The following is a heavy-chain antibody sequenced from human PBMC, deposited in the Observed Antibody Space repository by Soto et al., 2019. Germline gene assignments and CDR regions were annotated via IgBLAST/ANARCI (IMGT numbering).Heavy chain of an antibody. CDR2: ISSRSTYI. V-gene: IGHV3-21*01. D-gene: IGHD2-2*01. CDR3: ASLVVPAALPGWTTTNYYCYYGMDV. J-gene: IGHJ6*02. CDR1: GFTLSSYS. Sequence: EVQLVESGGGLVNPGGSLRLSCAASGFTLSSYSMNWFRQAPGKGLEWVSSISSRSTYIYYADSGKGRFTISRDNAKNSLYLQMNSLRAEDTAVYYCASLVVPAALPGWTTTNYYCYYGMDVWGQGTTVTVSS.